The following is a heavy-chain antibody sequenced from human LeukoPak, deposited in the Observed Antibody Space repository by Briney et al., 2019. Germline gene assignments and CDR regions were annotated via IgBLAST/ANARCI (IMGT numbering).Heavy chain of an antibody. Sequence: PGGSLRLSCAASGFTFNNYIMNWVRQAPGKGLEWVSGITWNGGYTGYADSVKGRFTISRDNAKNSLYLQMNSLRAEDTALYYCAGTYYYDSSGFYPEFFQHWGQGTLVIISS. CDR1: GFTFNNYI. D-gene: IGHD3-22*01. V-gene: IGHV3-20*04. CDR2: ITWNGGYT. CDR3: AGTYYYDSSGFYPEFFQH. J-gene: IGHJ1*01.